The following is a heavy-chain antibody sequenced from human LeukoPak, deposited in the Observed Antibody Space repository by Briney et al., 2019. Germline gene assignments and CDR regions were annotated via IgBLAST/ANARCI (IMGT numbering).Heavy chain of an antibody. CDR1: GGSISSSNW. J-gene: IGHJ4*02. CDR3: ASRALVGAQDY. D-gene: IGHD1-26*01. V-gene: IGHV4-4*02. Sequence: PSGTLSLTCAVSGGSISSSNWWSWVRQPPGKGLEWIGEINHSGSTNYNPSLKSRVTISVDTSKNQFSLKLSSVTAADTAVYYCASRALVGAQDYWGQGTLVTVSS. CDR2: INHSGST.